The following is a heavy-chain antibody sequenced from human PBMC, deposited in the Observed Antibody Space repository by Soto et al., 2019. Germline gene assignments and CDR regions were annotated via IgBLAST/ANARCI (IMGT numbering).Heavy chain of an antibody. CDR3: ARGLECRGYCLDKPTWLAP. V-gene: IGHV1-69*06. CDR1: GGTFSTYT. CDR2: IIPIFGTP. J-gene: IGHJ5*02. Sequence: SSVKVSCKASGGTFSTYTFSWVRQAPGQGLEWMGRIIPIFGTPYYAQNFQGRVTITADKSTSTVYMELSSLRSDDTAVYFCARGLECRGYCLDKPTWLAPWGQGTLVTVSS. D-gene: IGHD2-15*01.